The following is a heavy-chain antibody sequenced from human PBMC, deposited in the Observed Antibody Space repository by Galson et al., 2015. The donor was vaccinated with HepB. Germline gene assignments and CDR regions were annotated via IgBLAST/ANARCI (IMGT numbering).Heavy chain of an antibody. CDR2: ISSSGTTV. J-gene: IGHJ6*02. Sequence: SLRLSCAASGFTFSSYEMNWVRQAPGKGLEWVSYISSSGTTVYYADAVKGRFTISRDNAKNSLYLQMNSLRAEDTAVYYYAREGFLRPRYYGMDVWGQGTTVTVSS. V-gene: IGHV3-48*03. CDR3: AREGFLRPRYYGMDV. CDR1: GFTFSSYE. D-gene: IGHD2-15*01.